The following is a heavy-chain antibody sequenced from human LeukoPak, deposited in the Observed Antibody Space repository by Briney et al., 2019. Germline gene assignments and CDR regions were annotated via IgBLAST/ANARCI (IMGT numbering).Heavy chain of an antibody. J-gene: IGHJ5*02. CDR3: ARLYDSSGYTNWLDP. CDR2: IYYSGSS. V-gene: IGHV4-59*11. Sequence: PSETLSLTCTVSGGSISSHYWSWIRQPPGKGLEWIGYIYYSGSSKYNPSLKSRVTISVDTSKNQFSLKLSSGTAADAAVYYSARLYDSSGYTNWLDPWGQGTLVTVSS. D-gene: IGHD3-22*01. CDR1: GGSISSHY.